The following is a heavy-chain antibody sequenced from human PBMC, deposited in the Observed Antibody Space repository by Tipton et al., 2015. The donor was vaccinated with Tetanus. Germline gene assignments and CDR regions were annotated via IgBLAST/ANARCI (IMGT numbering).Heavy chain of an antibody. CDR3: AKDGQDENITMIVVVITYFDY. J-gene: IGHJ4*02. CDR2: ISGSGGST. CDR1: GFTFSSYA. Sequence: SLRLSCAASGFTFSSYAMSWVRQAPGKRLEWVSAISGSGGSTYYADSVKGRFTISRDNSKNTLYLQMNSLRAEDTAVYYCAKDGQDENITMIVVVITYFDYWGQGTLVTVSS. D-gene: IGHD3-22*01. V-gene: IGHV3-23*01.